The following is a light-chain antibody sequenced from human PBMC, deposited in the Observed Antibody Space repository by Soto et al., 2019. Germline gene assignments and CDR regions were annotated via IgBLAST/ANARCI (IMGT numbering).Light chain of an antibody. CDR1: SSHIGGNS. J-gene: IGLJ1*01. V-gene: IGLV1-51*01. Sequence: VLTQPPSVSAAPGQKVTISCSGSSSHIGGNSVSWYQQLPGTAPKLLIYDDNKRPSGIPDRFSGSKSGTSATLGITGFQTGDEADYYCGSWDSSLSAYVFGTGTKV. CDR3: GSWDSSLSAYV. CDR2: DDN.